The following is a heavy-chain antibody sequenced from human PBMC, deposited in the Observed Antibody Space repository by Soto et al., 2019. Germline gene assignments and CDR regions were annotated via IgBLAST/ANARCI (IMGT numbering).Heavy chain of an antibody. D-gene: IGHD6-13*01. V-gene: IGHV3-23*01. J-gene: IGHJ6*01. CDR1: GFTFSSYA. CDR3: AKDLGIAAAFMRYAATTEIYLLSLHYG. Sequence: PGGSLRLSCAASGFTFSSYAMSWVRQAPGKGPEWVSAISGSGGSTYYADSVKGRFTISRDNSKNTLYLQMNSLRAEDTAVYYCAKDLGIAAAFMRYAATTEIYLLSLHYG. CDR2: ISGSGGST.